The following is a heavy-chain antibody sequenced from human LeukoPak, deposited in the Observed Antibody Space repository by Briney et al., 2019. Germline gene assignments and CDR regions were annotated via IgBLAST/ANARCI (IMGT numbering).Heavy chain of an antibody. CDR1: DFTFSDYY. D-gene: IGHD6-6*01. V-gene: IGHV3-11*06. Sequence: GGSLRLSCAASDFTFSDYYMSWIRQAPGKGLEWVSYVSGSGTYTNYADSVKGRFIISRDNAKNSLYLHMNSLRAEDTAVYYCARKYSSSTLDYWGQGILVTVSS. J-gene: IGHJ4*02. CDR3: ARKYSSSTLDY. CDR2: VSGSGTYT.